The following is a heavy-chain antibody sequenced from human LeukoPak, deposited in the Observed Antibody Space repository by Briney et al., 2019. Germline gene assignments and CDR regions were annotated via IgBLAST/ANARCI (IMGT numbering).Heavy chain of an antibody. CDR2: IYPGDSDT. CDR1: GYSFTSYW. CDR3: ARSPGGRRIVVANFDD. J-gene: IGHJ4*02. D-gene: IGHD3-22*01. Sequence: GESLKISCKGSGYSFTSYWIGWVRQMPGKGLEWMGIIYPGDSDTRYSPSFQGQVTISADKSIRTAYLQCSSLQASDTAMYYCARSPGGRRIVVANFDDWGQGTLVTVSS. V-gene: IGHV5-51*01.